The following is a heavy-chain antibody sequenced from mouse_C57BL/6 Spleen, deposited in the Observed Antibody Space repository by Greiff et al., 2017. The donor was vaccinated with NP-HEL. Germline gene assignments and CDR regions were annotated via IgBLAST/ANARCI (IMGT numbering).Heavy chain of an antibody. V-gene: IGHV1-82*01. Sequence: QVQLQQSGPELVKPGASVKISCKASGYAFSSSWMNWVKQRPGKGLEWIGRIYPGDGDTNYNGKFKGKATLTADKSSSTAYMQLSSLTSEDSAVYVCARVYYYGSSYVGDDFDYWGQGTTLTVSS. CDR2: IYPGDGDT. D-gene: IGHD1-1*01. J-gene: IGHJ2*01. CDR1: GYAFSSSW. CDR3: ARVYYYGSSYVGDDFDY.